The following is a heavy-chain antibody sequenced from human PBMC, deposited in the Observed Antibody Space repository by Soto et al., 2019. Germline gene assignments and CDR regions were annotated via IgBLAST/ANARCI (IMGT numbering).Heavy chain of an antibody. J-gene: IGHJ3*02. V-gene: IGHV3-30*18. Sequence: GGSLRLSCAASGFTFSSYGMHWVRQAPGKGLEWVAVISYDGSNKYYADSVKGRFTISRDNSKNTLYLQMNSLRAEDTAVYYCAKDFWTTVTTARAFDIWGQGTMVTVSS. CDR3: AKDFWTTVTTARAFDI. CDR1: GFTFSSYG. CDR2: ISYDGSNK. D-gene: IGHD4-17*01.